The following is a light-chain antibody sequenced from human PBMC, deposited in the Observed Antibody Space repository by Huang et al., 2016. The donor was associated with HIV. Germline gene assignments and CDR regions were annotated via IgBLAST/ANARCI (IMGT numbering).Light chain of an antibody. CDR1: QDISNY. CDR3: QQYDTFPYT. V-gene: IGKV1-16*02. J-gene: IGKJ2*01. CDR2: GAS. Sequence: DIQMTQSPSSLSASVGDRVTITCRASQDISNYLAWFHQKPGKAPKSLIYGASSLQSGVPSKFSGSGSGTEFTLTINSLQPEDFATYYCQQYDTFPYTFGQGTKLEIK.